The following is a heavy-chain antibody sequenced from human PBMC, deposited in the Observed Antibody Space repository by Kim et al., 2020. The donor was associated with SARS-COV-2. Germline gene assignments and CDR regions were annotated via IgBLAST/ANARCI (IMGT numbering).Heavy chain of an antibody. CDR3: AGGVAGDY. CDR2: IMQDGSDQ. Sequence: GSLRLSCAASGFTISNYWMTWVRQAPGKGLEWVANIMQDGSDQYYGDSVKGRFTISRDNAKNSVYLQMNSLRAEDTSVYYCAGGVAGDYWGQGALVTVS. D-gene: IGHD6-13*01. V-gene: IGHV3-7*01. CDR1: GFTISNYW. J-gene: IGHJ4*02.